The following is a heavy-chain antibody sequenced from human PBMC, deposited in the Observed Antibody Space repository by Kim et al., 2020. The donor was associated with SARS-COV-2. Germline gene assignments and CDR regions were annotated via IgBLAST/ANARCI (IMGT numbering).Heavy chain of an antibody. CDR2: INTNTGNP. CDR3: ARGVLRYFDWLQQPGDYYYYGMDV. J-gene: IGHJ6*02. V-gene: IGHV7-4-1*02. Sequence: ASVKVSCKASGYTFTSYAMNWVRQAPGQGLEWMGWINTNTGNPTYAQGFTGRFVFSLDTSVSTAYLQISSLKAEDTAVYYCARGVLRYFDWLQQPGDYYYYGMDVWGQGTTVTVSS. D-gene: IGHD3-9*01. CDR1: GYTFTSYA.